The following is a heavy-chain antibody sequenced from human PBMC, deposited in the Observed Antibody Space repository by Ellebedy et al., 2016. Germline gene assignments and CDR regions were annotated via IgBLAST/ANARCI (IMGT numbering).Heavy chain of an antibody. J-gene: IGHJ4*02. D-gene: IGHD6-13*01. CDR3: ASLFKQLPTRYYFDY. CDR1: GGSISNTNYY. V-gene: IGHV4-39*07. Sequence: SETLSLTCAVSGGSISNTNYYWAWIRQPPGKGLEWIGSIYYSGSTYYNPSLRSRVTISVDKSKNQFSLNLNSVTAADTAVYFCASLFKQLPTRYYFDYWGQGSLVTVSS. CDR2: IYYSGST.